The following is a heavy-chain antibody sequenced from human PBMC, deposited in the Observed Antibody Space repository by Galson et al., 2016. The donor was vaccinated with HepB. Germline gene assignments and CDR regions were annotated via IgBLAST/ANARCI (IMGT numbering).Heavy chain of an antibody. CDR2: IYSGGST. CDR3: ARGPRSILARSFDL. Sequence: SLRLSCAASGFTVSSNYMSWVRQAPGKGLEWVSVIYSGGSTYYADSVKGRFTISRDNSKNTLYLQMNSRRAEDTAVYYCARGPRSILARSFDLWGRGTLVTVSS. J-gene: IGHJ2*01. CDR1: GFTVSSNY. D-gene: IGHD6-6*01. V-gene: IGHV3-66*01.